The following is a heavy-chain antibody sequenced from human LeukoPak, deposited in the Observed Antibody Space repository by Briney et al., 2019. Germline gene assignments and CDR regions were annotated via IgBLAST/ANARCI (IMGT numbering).Heavy chain of an antibody. Sequence: PSETLSLTCTVSGGSISSSSYYWGWIRQPPGKGLEWIGNIYYDTSTYYNPSLKSRVTISVDTSKNQFSLKLSSVTAADTAVYYCARANGSGSYHYWFDPWGQGTLVTVPS. J-gene: IGHJ5*02. V-gene: IGHV4-39*07. CDR2: IYYDTST. CDR3: ARANGSGSYHYWFDP. D-gene: IGHD3-10*01. CDR1: GGSISSSSYY.